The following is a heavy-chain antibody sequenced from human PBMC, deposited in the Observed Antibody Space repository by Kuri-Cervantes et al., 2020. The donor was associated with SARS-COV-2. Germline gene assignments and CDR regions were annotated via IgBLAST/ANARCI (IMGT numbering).Heavy chain of an antibody. D-gene: IGHD3-16*01. CDR2: IYHSGST. CDR1: GYSISSGYY. CDR3: ARGEYYYYGMDV. Sequence: GSLRLSCTVSGYSISSGYYWGWIRQPPGKGLEWIGSIYHSGSTYYNPSLKSRVTISVDTSKNQFSLKLSSVTAADTAVYYCARGEYYYYGMDVWGQGTTVTVSS. V-gene: IGHV4-38-2*02. J-gene: IGHJ6*02.